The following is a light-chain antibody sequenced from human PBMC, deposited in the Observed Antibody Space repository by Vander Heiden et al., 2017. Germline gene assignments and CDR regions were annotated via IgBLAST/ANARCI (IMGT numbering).Light chain of an antibody. V-gene: IGKV1-39*01. Sequence: DIPMTQSPSSLSASVGDRVTITCRASQSISSYLNWSQQKPGKAPKLLIYAASSSQSAVPSPFSGSGSRTDFTLTISILQPEPFATSYCQRSDSTPLTFGGGTKVEIK. J-gene: IGKJ4*01. CDR1: QSISSY. CDR2: AAS. CDR3: QRSDSTPLT.